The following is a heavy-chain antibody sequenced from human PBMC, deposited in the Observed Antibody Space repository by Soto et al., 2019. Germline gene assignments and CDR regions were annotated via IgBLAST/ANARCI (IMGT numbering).Heavy chain of an antibody. D-gene: IGHD1-26*01. CDR3: AKDLRPDGRYDFDY. V-gene: IGHV4-34*01. J-gene: IGHJ4*02. CDR2: INHSGST. Sequence: SETLSLTCAVYGGSFSGYYWSWIRQPPGKGLEWIGEINHSGSTNYNPSLKSRVTISVDTSKNQFSLKLSSVTAADTAVYYCAKDLRPDGRYDFDYWGQGTLVTVSS. CDR1: GGSFSGYY.